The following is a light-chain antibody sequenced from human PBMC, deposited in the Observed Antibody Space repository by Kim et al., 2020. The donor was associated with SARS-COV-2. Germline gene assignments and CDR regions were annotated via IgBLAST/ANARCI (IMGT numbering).Light chain of an antibody. CDR2: GAS. V-gene: IGKV1-39*01. Sequence: DIQMTQSPSSLSASVGDRVTITCRASQIINNYLNWYQQKPGKAPKVLIYGASSLQRGVPSRFSGSGSGTDFTLTISDLQPEDFATYYCQQSHTTPLTFGGGTKLEI. CDR3: QQSHTTPLT. J-gene: IGKJ4*01. CDR1: QIINNY.